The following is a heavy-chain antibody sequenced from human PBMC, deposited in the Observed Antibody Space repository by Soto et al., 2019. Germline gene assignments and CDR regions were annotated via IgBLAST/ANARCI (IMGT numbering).Heavy chain of an antibody. V-gene: IGHV3-74*01. J-gene: IGHJ3*02. D-gene: IGHD3-3*01. CDR3: ARDWSAAYYDFWSGYDAFDI. CDR1: GFTFSSYW. Sequence: GGSLRLSCAASGFTFSSYWMHWVRQAPGKGLVWVSRINSDGSSTSYADSVKGRFTISRDNAKNTLYLQMNSLRAEDTAVYYCARDWSAAYYDFWSGYDAFDIWGQGTMVTVSS. CDR2: INSDGSST.